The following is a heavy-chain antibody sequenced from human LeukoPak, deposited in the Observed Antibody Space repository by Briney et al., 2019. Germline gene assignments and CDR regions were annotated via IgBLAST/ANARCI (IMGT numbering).Heavy chain of an antibody. J-gene: IGHJ6*03. CDR1: GGSFSGYY. CDR3: AREPHYGSGSYSPYYYYMDV. Sequence: PSETLSLTCAVYGGSFSGYYWSWIRQPPGKGLEWIGEIINSGSTNYNPSLKSRVTISVDTSKNQFSLKLSSVTAADTAVYYCAREPHYGSGSYSPYYYYMDVWGKGTTVTVSS. D-gene: IGHD3-10*01. CDR2: IINSGST. V-gene: IGHV4-34*12.